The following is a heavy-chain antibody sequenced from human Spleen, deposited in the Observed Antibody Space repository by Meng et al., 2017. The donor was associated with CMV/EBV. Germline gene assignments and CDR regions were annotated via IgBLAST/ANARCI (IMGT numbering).Heavy chain of an antibody. CDR3: VRYSYDILTGYRGDY. Sequence: ASVKVSCKASGYSFPGYYMHWVRQAPGQGLEWMGWINPNSGSTILAQKFQGRVTLTSDTSISTAYMEVNRLRSDDTAVYYCVRYSYDILTGYRGDYWGQGTLVTVSS. CDR2: INPNSGST. D-gene: IGHD3-9*01. V-gene: IGHV1-2*02. CDR1: GYSFPGYY. J-gene: IGHJ4*02.